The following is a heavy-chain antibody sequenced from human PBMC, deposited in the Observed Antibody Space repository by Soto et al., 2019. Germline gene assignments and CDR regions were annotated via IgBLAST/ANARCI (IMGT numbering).Heavy chain of an antibody. CDR3: ARSSNTAPYCSSTSCPSYYYYGMDV. Sequence: GESLKISCNGSGYSFTSYWIGWVRQMPGKGLEWMGIIYPGDSDTRYSPSFQGQVTISADKSISTAYLQWSSLKASDTAMYYCARSSNTAPYCSSTSCPSYYYYGMDVWGQGTTVTVSS. CDR2: IYPGDSDT. V-gene: IGHV5-51*01. D-gene: IGHD2-2*01. CDR1: GYSFTSYW. J-gene: IGHJ6*02.